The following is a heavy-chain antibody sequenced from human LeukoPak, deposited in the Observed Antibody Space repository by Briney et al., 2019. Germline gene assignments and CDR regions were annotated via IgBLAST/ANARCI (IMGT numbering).Heavy chain of an antibody. V-gene: IGHV5-51*01. Sequence: GESLKISCKGSGYSFTNYWIGWVRQMPGRGLEWMGIIYPGDSDTRYSPSFQGQVTISADKSISTAYLQWSSLKASGTAMYYCARRYCSGGSCYYYFDYWGQGTLVTVSS. D-gene: IGHD2-15*01. CDR2: IYPGDSDT. CDR1: GYSFTNYW. J-gene: IGHJ4*02. CDR3: ARRYCSGGSCYYYFDY.